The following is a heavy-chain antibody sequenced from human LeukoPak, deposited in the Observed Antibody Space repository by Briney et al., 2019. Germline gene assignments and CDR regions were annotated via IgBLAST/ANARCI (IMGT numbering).Heavy chain of an antibody. CDR2: INHSGST. CDR1: GGSFSGYY. D-gene: IGHD3-10*01. CDR3: ARDLGYGSVAFDI. V-gene: IGHV4-34*01. Sequence: TSETLSLTCAVYGGSFSGYYWSWIRQPPGKGLEWIGEINHSGSTNYNPSLKSRVTISVDTSKNQFSLKLSSVTAADTAVYYCARDLGYGSVAFDIWGQGTMVTVSS. J-gene: IGHJ3*02.